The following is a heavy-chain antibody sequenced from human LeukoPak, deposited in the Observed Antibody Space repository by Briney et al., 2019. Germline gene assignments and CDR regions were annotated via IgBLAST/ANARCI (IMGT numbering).Heavy chain of an antibody. CDR2: INSSGGST. V-gene: IGHV1-46*01. CDR3: ARGFSTYSSSWYYFDY. Sequence: ASVKVSCKASGYTFTSYYMHWVRQAPGQGLEWMGIINSSGGSTSYAQKFQGRVTMTRDTSTSTVYMELSSLRSEDTAVYYCARGFSTYSSSWYYFDYWGQGTLVTVSS. J-gene: IGHJ4*02. CDR1: GYTFTSYY. D-gene: IGHD6-13*01.